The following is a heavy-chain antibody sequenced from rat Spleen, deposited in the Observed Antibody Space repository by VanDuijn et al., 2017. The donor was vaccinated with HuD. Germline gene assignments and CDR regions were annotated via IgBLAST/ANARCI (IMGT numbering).Heavy chain of an antibody. Sequence: EVQLVESGGGLVQPGRSLKLSCATSGFTFSNYYMAWVRQAPTKGLEWVAYINTGGGSPYYRDSVKGRFTISGDNAQNTLYLQINRLRSEDTATYFCARENYYSGDYWGQGVMVTVSS. CDR3: ARENYYSGDY. V-gene: IGHV5-27*01. D-gene: IGHD1-1*01. CDR2: INTGGGSP. J-gene: IGHJ2*01. CDR1: GFTFSNYY.